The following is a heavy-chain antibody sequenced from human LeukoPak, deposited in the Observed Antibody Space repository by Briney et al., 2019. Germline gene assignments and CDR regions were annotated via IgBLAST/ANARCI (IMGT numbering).Heavy chain of an antibody. D-gene: IGHD3-10*01. Sequence: SQTLSLTCTVSGDSISSGDYYWSWIRQPAGKGLEWIGRISSSGSTNYNPSLKSRVTMSVATSKNQLSLRLSSVTAADTAVYYCARARYGSGSYHFMDVWGKGTTVTISS. CDR1: GDSISSGDYY. J-gene: IGHJ6*03. CDR2: ISSSGST. CDR3: ARARYGSGSYHFMDV. V-gene: IGHV4-61*02.